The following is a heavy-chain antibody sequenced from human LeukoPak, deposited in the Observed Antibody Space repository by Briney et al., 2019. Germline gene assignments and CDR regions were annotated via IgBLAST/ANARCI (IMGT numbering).Heavy chain of an antibody. Sequence: YAESVKGRFTISRDNSKNTLFLQMNSLRAEDTAVLYCAKRSGYTTGWFFDFWGQGTLVTVSS. V-gene: IGHV3-23*01. CDR3: AKRSGYTTGWFFDF. J-gene: IGHJ4*02. D-gene: IGHD6-19*01.